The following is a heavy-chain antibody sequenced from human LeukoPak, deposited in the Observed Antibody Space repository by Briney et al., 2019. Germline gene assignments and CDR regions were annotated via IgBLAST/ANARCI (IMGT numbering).Heavy chain of an antibody. CDR1: GGSISSYN. V-gene: IGHV4-59*08. D-gene: IGHD2-21*02. J-gene: IGHJ6*02. CDR3: AGQVVVTGYYYGMDV. Sequence: TSETLSLTCTASGGSISSYNRSWIRQPPGKGLEWIAYIYYSGSTNYNAYLMSRVTISVETSTNQSSLKLSTVTAADTAAYYCAGQVVVTGYYYGMDVWGQGTTVTVSS. CDR2: IYYSGST.